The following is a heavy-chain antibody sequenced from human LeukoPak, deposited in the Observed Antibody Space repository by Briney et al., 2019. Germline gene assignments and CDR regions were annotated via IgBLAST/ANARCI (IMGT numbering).Heavy chain of an antibody. CDR3: ARLGTDY. CDR1: GYTFSSYG. D-gene: IGHD3-16*01. CDR2: ISAYNGDT. Sequence: ASVKVSCKASGYTFSSYGLSWVRQAPGQGLEWMGWISAYNGDTMYAQNLQGRVTMTTDTSTSTAYMELRTLRSDDTAVYFCARLGTDYWGQGTLVVVSS. J-gene: IGHJ4*02. V-gene: IGHV1-18*01.